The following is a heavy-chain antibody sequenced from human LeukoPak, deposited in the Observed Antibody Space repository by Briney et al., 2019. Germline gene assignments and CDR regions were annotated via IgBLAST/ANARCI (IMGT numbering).Heavy chain of an antibody. CDR3: TRFSYGGSERSFDY. CDR1: GCTFSSYA. Sequence: SVKVSCKASGCTFSSYAISWVRQAPGQGLEWMGRIIAILGIANYAQKFQGRVTITADKSTSTAYMELTRMRPEDTAVYYCTRFSYGGSERSFDYWGQGTLVTVSS. D-gene: IGHD4-23*01. CDR2: IIAILGIA. J-gene: IGHJ4*02. V-gene: IGHV1-69*04.